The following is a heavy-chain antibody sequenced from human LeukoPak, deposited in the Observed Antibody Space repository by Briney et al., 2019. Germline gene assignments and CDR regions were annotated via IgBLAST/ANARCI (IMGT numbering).Heavy chain of an antibody. J-gene: IGHJ4*02. D-gene: IGHD3-10*01. CDR1: GGSFSGYY. CDR3: ARGTSPLLWFGESYYFDY. CDR2: INHSGST. V-gene: IGHV4-34*01. Sequence: SETLSLTCAVYGGSFSGYYWSWIRQPPGKGLEWIGEINHSGSTNYNPSLKSRVTISVDTSKNQFSLKLSSVTAADTAVYYCARGTSPLLWFGESYYFDYWGQGTLVTVSS.